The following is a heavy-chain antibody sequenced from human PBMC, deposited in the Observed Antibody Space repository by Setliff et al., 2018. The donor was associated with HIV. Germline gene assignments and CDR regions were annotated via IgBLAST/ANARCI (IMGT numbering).Heavy chain of an antibody. Sequence: SETLSLTCTVSGGSITGHYWSWIRQPPGKGLEWIGYIHYSGSSNYNPSLKSRVSISLDTSKKQVSRKLNSVTAADTAVYYCVRENDRTNYYNYYGMDVWGQGTTVTVSS. D-gene: IGHD1-1*01. J-gene: IGHJ6*02. V-gene: IGHV4-59*11. CDR3: VRENDRTNYYNYYGMDV. CDR1: GGSITGHY. CDR2: IHYSGSS.